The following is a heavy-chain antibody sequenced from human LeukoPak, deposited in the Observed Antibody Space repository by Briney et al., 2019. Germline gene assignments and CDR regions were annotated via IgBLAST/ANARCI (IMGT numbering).Heavy chain of an antibody. CDR1: GYTFTSYG. J-gene: IGHJ4*02. CDR2: ISAYNGNT. CDR3: AGGGSSGYPQDY. V-gene: IGHV1-18*01. D-gene: IGHD3-22*01. Sequence: ASVKVSCKASGYTFTSYGISWVRQAPGQGLEWMGWISAYNGNTNYAQKLQGRVTITADKSTSTAYMELSSLRSEDTAAYYCAGGGSSGYPQDYWGQGTLVTVSS.